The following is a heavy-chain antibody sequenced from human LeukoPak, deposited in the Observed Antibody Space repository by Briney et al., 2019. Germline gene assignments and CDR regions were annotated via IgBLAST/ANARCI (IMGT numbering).Heavy chain of an antibody. CDR1: GYPLIVYY. D-gene: IGHD6-19*01. CDR3: ARTGAVAGNY. V-gene: IGHV1-2*02. CDR2: ISPNSGGT. Sequence: GASVKVSCKSSGYPLIVYYMHWVPQAPGQGLEWMGWISPNSGGTNYAQKFQGRVTMTRDTSISTAYMELSRLRSDDTAVYYCARTGAVAGNYWGQGTLVTVSS. J-gene: IGHJ4*02.